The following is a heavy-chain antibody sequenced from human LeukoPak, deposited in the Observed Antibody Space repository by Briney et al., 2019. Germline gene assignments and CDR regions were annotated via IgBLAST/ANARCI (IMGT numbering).Heavy chain of an antibody. V-gene: IGHV3-33*03. CDR1: KFTFSHYG. Sequence: PGGSLRLSCAASKFTFSHYGMHWVRQAPGKGLEWVAVVFNDGSNQYYADSVKGRFTVSRDNSQNMLYLQMNSLRPEDTAVYYCAKDAYSGYYPYYFDYWGQGTLVTVSS. J-gene: IGHJ4*02. CDR2: VFNDGSNQ. D-gene: IGHD3-22*01. CDR3: AKDAYSGYYPYYFDY.